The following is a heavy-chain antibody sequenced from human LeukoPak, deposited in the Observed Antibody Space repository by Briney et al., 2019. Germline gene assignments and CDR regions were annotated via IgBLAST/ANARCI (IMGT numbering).Heavy chain of an antibody. D-gene: IGHD6-13*01. CDR1: GYTFTSYG. J-gene: IGHJ5*02. Sequence: GASVKVSCKASGYTFTSYGISWVRQAPGQGLEWMGWISAYNGNTNYAQKLQGRVTMTTDTSTSTAYMELRSLRSDDTAVYYCARDFVAAARVYNWFDPWGQGTLVTVSS. CDR3: ARDFVAAARVYNWFDP. V-gene: IGHV1-18*01. CDR2: ISAYNGNT.